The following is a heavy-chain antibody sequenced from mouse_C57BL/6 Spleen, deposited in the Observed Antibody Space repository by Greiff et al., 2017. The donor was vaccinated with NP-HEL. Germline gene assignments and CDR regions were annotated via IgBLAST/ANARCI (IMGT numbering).Heavy chain of an antibody. J-gene: IGHJ3*01. D-gene: IGHD2-5*01. Sequence: EVKVVDSGGDLVKPGGSLKLSCAASGFTFSSYGMSWVRQTPDKRLEWVASISSGGSYTYYPDSVKGRFTISRDNAKNTLYLQMSSLKSEDTAMYYCARGGSKGAWFAYWGQGTLVTVSA. V-gene: IGHV5-6*01. CDR2: ISSGGSYT. CDR3: ARGGSKGAWFAY. CDR1: GFTFSSYG.